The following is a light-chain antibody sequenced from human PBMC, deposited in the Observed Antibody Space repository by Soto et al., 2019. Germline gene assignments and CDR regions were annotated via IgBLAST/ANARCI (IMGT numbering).Light chain of an antibody. CDR3: SSYTSSSTPYV. CDR1: SSDVGGYNY. V-gene: IGLV2-14*01. J-gene: IGLJ1*01. CDR2: DVS. Sequence: QSVLTQPASVSGSPGQSITISCTGTSSDVGGYNYVSWYQQHPGKAPKLMIYDVSIRPLGVSNRFSGSKSGNTASLTIFGLQAEDEADYYCSSYTSSSTPYVFGTGTKVTVL.